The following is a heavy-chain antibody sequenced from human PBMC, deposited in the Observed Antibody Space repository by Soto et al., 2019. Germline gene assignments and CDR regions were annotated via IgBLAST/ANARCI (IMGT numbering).Heavy chain of an antibody. J-gene: IGHJ4*02. CDR3: AKGRSFYCDTSGYYGY. V-gene: IGHV3-23*01. Sequence: EVQLLESGGGLVQRGGSLRLSCAASGFTFSSYAMSWVRQAPGKGLEWVSAVSGSGGSTFYAGSVKGRFTISRDNSKNTLSLEMNSLRAEDTAVYYCAKGRSFYCDTSGYYGYWGQGTLVTVSS. CDR2: VSGSGGST. D-gene: IGHD3-22*01. CDR1: GFTFSSYA.